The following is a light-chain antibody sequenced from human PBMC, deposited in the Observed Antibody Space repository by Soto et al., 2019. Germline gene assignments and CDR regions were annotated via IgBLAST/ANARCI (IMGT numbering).Light chain of an antibody. CDR2: GAS. V-gene: IGKV3-15*01. Sequence: DIVMTQSPANLSVSPGERANLXCRASQSVSSNLGWYQQKSGKAPRLLIHGASTRATGTQARLIGSGSGKEFTLNISSLQSEESAVYYCKQYKNWPPWTFGQGTKVDIK. J-gene: IGKJ1*01. CDR3: KQYKNWPPWT. CDR1: QSVSSN.